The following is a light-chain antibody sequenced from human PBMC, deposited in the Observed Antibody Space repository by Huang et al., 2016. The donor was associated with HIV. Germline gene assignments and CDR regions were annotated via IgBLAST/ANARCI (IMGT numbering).Light chain of an antibody. CDR2: GAS. Sequence: DIQMTQFPTSLSASVEDKVTITCRAGQTIDKYLNWYQQKLGRAPKLLIYGASNLQSGVPSRFSGRGFETHFSLTINNLQPDDSATYYCQQSYRTPRTFGQGTKLEI. CDR1: QTIDKY. CDR3: QQSYRTPRT. J-gene: IGKJ2*01. V-gene: IGKV1-39*01.